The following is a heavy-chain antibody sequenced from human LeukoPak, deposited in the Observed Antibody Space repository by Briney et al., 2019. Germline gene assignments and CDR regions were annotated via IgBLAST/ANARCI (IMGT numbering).Heavy chain of an antibody. V-gene: IGHV3-9*01. Sequence: PGGSLRLSCAASGFTFDDYAMHWVRQAPGKGLEWVSGISWNSGSIGYADSVKGRFTISRDNAKNSLYLQMNSLRAEDTALYYCAKDIGSSGHGYFDLWGRGTLVTVSS. CDR2: ISWNSGSI. CDR1: GFTFDDYA. D-gene: IGHD6-19*01. J-gene: IGHJ2*01. CDR3: AKDIGSSGHGYFDL.